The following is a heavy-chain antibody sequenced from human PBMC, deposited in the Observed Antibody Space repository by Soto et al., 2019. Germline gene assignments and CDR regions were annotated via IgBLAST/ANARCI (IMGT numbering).Heavy chain of an antibody. J-gene: IGHJ4*02. D-gene: IGHD1-26*01. CDR2: ISSSGSTI. CDR1: GFTFSSYE. V-gene: IGHV3-48*03. Sequence: EVQLVESGGGLVQPGGSLRLSCAASGFTFSSYEMNWVRQAPGKGLEWVSYISSSGSTIYYADSVKGRFTISRDNAKNSLYLQMNSLRAEDTAVYYCARGLRSYHFDYWGQGTLVIVSS. CDR3: ARGLRSYHFDY.